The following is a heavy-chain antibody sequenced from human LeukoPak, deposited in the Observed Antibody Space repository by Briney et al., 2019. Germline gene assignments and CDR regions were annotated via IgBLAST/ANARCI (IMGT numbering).Heavy chain of an antibody. CDR2: MSPDSGNT. J-gene: IGHJ2*01. V-gene: IGHV1-8*01. Sequence: ASVKVSCKASGYTFTSYDINWVRQATGQGLEWMGWMSPDSGNTGYAQKFQGRVTMTRNTSISTAYMELSSLRSEDTAVYYCARGVGGCSGGSCYWYFDLWGRGTLVTVSS. CDR3: ARGVGGCSGGSCYWYFDL. D-gene: IGHD2-15*01. CDR1: GYTFTSYD.